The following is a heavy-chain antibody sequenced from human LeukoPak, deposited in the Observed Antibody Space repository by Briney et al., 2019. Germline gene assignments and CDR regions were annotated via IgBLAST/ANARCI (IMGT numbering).Heavy chain of an antibody. D-gene: IGHD5-18*01. J-gene: IGHJ4*02. V-gene: IGHV3-48*03. CDR1: GFTFSIYE. Sequence: GGSLRLSCAASGFTFSIYEMNWVRQAPGKGLEWVSYISSSAGTTHYADSVKGRFTISRDNAKNSLYLQMNSLRAEDTAVYFCARHRQQLWYDWGRGTLVTVSS. CDR2: ISSSAGTT. CDR3: ARHRQQLWYD.